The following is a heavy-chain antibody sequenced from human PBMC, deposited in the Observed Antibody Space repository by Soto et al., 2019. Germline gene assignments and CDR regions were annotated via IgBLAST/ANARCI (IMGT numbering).Heavy chain of an antibody. D-gene: IGHD3-22*01. J-gene: IGHJ4*02. V-gene: IGHV1-69*01. CDR2: IIPIFGTA. Sequence: QVQLVQSGAEVKKPGSSVKVSCKASGGTFSSYAISWVRQAPGQGLEWMGGIIPIFGTANYAQKFQGRVKITADESTSTAYMERSSLRSEDTAVYYCARDGGYYYDSSGYWGWGQGSLVTVSS. CDR1: GGTFSSYA. CDR3: ARDGGYYYDSSGYWG.